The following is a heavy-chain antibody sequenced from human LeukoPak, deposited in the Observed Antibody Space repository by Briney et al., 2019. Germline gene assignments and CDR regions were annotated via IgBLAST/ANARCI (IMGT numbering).Heavy chain of an antibody. CDR3: AKRVLTAVTTSYVFDI. D-gene: IGHD4-17*01. CDR2: ISYDGSNK. V-gene: IGHV3-30-3*02. CDR1: GFTFSSYA. Sequence: GGSLRLSCAASGFTFSSYAMHWVRQAPGKGLEWVAAISYDGSNKYYADSVKGRFTISRGNSKNTLYLQMNSLRDEDTAVYYCAKRVLTAVTTSYVFDIWGQGTMVTVSS. J-gene: IGHJ3*02.